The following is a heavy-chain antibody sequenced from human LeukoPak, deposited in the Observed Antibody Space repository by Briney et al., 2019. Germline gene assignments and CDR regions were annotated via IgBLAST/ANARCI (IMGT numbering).Heavy chain of an antibody. CDR3: ARDDYDSSGYYPNFDY. V-gene: IGHV3-48*03. Sequence: GGSLRLSCAASGFTFSSYEMNWVRQAPGKGLEWISYISSSGSAIYYADSVKGRFTISRDNVKNSLYLQMNSLRAEDTAVYYCARDDYDSSGYYPNFDYWGQGTLVTVSS. D-gene: IGHD3-22*01. CDR1: GFTFSSYE. J-gene: IGHJ4*02. CDR2: ISSSGSAI.